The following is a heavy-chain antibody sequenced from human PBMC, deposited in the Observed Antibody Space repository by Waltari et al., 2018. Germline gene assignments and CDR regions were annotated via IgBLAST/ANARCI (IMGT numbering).Heavy chain of an antibody. CDR2: ILPTGAT. J-gene: IGHJ4*02. D-gene: IGHD2-15*01. V-gene: IGHV4-4*02. Sequence: QVQLQESGPRLVEPSGTLPLTCPVSGDSVYNNYWWSWVRQPPGKELEWIGQILPTGATNYNPSLESRVTISIDTSKNQVSLKVTSASAADTAVYYCASDRGRGLYLDSWGQGTLVTVSP. CDR1: GDSVYNNYW. CDR3: ASDRGRGLYLDS.